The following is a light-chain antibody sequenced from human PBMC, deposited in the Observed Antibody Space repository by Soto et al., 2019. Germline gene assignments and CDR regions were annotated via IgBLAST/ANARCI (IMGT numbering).Light chain of an antibody. J-gene: IGLJ1*01. Sequence: QSALTQPASVSGSPGQSITISCTGTSSDVGGYNYVSWYQQHPGKAPKLMFYEVSNRPSGVSNRFSGSKSGNTTSLTISGLQAEDEADYYCSSYTSSSTPYVFGTGTKVTVL. V-gene: IGLV2-14*01. CDR1: SSDVGGYNY. CDR3: SSYTSSSTPYV. CDR2: EVS.